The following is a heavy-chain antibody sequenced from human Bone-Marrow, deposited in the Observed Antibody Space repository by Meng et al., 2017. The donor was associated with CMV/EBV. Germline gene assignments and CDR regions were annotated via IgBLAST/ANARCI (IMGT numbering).Heavy chain of an antibody. Sequence: GGSLRLSCAASGFTFSSYSMNWVRQAPGKGLEWVSSISSSSSYIYYADSVKGRFTISRDNAKNSLYLQMNSLRAEDTAVYYCARDWGDYSSGWETDYYYYYGMDVWGQGNTVTVSS. J-gene: IGHJ6*02. CDR2: ISSSSSYI. V-gene: IGHV3-21*01. CDR1: GFTFSSYS. CDR3: ARDWGDYSSGWETDYYYYYGMDV. D-gene: IGHD6-19*01.